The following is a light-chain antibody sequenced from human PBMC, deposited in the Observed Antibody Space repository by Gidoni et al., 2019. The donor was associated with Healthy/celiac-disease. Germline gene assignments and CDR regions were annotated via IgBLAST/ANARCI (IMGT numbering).Light chain of an antibody. Sequence: SSAPSQDPAVSVALGQTVRITCQGDSLRSYYASWYQQKPGQAPVLCIYGKNNRPSGIPDRFSGSSSGNTASLTITGAQAEDEADYYCNSRDSSGNHLGVFGGGTKLTVL. CDR2: GKN. V-gene: IGLV3-19*01. CDR1: SLRSYY. CDR3: NSRDSSGNHLGV. J-gene: IGLJ2*01.